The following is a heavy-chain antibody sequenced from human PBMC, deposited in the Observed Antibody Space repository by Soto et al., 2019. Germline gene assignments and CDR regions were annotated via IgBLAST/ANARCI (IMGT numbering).Heavy chain of an antibody. V-gene: IGHV3-30*03. D-gene: IGHD3-22*01. CDR1: GFTFSSYG. Sequence: QVQLVESGGGVVQPGRSLRLSCAASGFTFSSYGMQWVRQAPGKGLEWVAVISYDGSNKYYADSVKGRFTISRDNSKNALYLHMNSLRAEDTAVYYCAQPADSSGYLLVYWGQGTLVTVSS. J-gene: IGHJ4*02. CDR2: ISYDGSNK. CDR3: AQPADSSGYLLVY.